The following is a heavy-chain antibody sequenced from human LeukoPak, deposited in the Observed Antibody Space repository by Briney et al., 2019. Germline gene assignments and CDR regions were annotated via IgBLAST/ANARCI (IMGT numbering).Heavy chain of an antibody. Sequence: ASVKVSCKASGYTFTGYYMHWVRQAPGQGLEWMGWINPNSGGTNYAQKFQGRVTMTRDTSISTAYMELSRLRSDDKAVYYCAREFRRITMITPGAYWGQGTLVTVSS. J-gene: IGHJ4*02. CDR3: AREFRRITMITPGAY. CDR2: INPNSGGT. CDR1: GYTFTGYY. D-gene: IGHD3-22*01. V-gene: IGHV1-2*02.